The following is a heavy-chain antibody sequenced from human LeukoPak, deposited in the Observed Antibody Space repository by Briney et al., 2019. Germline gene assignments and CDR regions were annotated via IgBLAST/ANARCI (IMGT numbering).Heavy chain of an antibody. Sequence: GGSLRLSCAASRFTFSNYVMSWVRQPPGKGLEWVSGISGSGGSTDYADSVKGRFTISRDNSKNTLYVQMNSLRAEDTAVYYCAKTMEYNSSPIDYWGQGTLVTVSS. CDR2: ISGSGGST. CDR3: AKTMEYNSSPIDY. J-gene: IGHJ4*02. V-gene: IGHV3-23*01. CDR1: RFTFSNYV. D-gene: IGHD6-6*01.